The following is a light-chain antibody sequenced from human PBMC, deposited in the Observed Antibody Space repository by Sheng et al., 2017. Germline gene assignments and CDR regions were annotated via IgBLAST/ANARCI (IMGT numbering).Light chain of an antibody. Sequence: QSVLTQPPSVSGAPGQRVTISCTGTNSNIGAGYDVQWYQQLPGTAPKLLIYGSSNRPSGVPDRFSGSKSGTSASLAITGLQSEDEADYHCQSYDTSLSGVVFGGGTKLTVL. V-gene: IGLV1-40*01. J-gene: IGLJ2*01. CDR2: GSS. CDR3: QSYDTSLSGVV. CDR1: NSNIGAGYD.